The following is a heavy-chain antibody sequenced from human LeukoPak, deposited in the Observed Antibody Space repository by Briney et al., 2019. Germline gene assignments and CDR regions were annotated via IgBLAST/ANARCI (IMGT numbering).Heavy chain of an antibody. CDR3: ARRVYSGSYNWYLDL. CDR1: GGSVSTSTYY. V-gene: IGHV4-39*01. J-gene: IGHJ2*01. D-gene: IGHD1-26*01. CDR2: ISYSGST. Sequence: KPSETLSLTCTVSGGSVSTSTYYWGWIRQPPGKGLEWIGSISYSGSTYNNPSLKSRVTISVDTSKNQFSLKLISVTAPDTAVYYCARRVYSGSYNWYLDLWGRGTLVTVSS.